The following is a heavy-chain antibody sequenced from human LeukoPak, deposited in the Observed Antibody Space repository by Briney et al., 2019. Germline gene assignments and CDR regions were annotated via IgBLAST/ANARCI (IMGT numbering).Heavy chain of an antibody. D-gene: IGHD2-2*01. V-gene: IGHV1-8*03. CDR1: GYTFTSYD. CDR2: MNPNSGNT. J-gene: IGHJ4*02. CDR3: ASGFRSFCSSTSCLYYFDY. Sequence: ASVKVSCKASGYTFTSYDINWVRQATGQGLEWMGWMNPNSGNTGYAQKFQGRVTITRNTSISTAYMELSSLRSEDTAVYYCASGFRSFCSSTSCLYYFDYWGQGTLVTVSS.